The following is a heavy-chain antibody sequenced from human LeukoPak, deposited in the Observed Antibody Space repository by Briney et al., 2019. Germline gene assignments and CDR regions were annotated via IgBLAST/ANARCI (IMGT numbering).Heavy chain of an antibody. CDR2: VNSDGSST. D-gene: IGHD6-19*01. J-gene: IGHJ5*02. CDR3: ARAQAVAGTGGFDP. V-gene: IGHV3-74*01. Sequence: GGSLRLSCAASGFTFNNYWMHWVRQAPGKGLVWVSRVNSDGSSTSYADSVKGRFTISRDNAKNTVYLQMKSLRDDDTAVYYCARAQAVAGTGGFDPWGQGTLVTVSS. CDR1: GFTFNNYW.